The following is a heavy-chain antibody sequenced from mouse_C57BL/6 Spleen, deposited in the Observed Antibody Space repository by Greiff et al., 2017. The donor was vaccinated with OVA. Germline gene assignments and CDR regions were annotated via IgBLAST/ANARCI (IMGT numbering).Heavy chain of an antibody. CDR3: ARQSSPSDWDGSYFDY. CDR1: GYTFTEYT. V-gene: IGHV1-62-2*01. J-gene: IGHJ2*01. CDR2: FYPGSGSI. Sequence: VQLVESGAELVKPGASVKLSCKASGYTFTEYTIHWVKQRPGQGLEWIGWFYPGSGSIKYNEKFKDKATLTADKSSSTVYMALSRLTSEGSAVYFCARQSSPSDWDGSYFDYWGQGTTLTVSS. D-gene: IGHD4-1*01.